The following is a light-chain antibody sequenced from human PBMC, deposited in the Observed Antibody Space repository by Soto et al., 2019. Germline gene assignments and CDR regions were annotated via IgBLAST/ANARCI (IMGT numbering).Light chain of an antibody. J-gene: IGLJ1*01. CDR3: SSYTGRNTHV. Sequence: LTQPASVSGSPGQSITISCTGTSSDVGGYNFVSWYQQHPGKAPKLIIYDVSNRPSGVSYRFSGSKSGNTASLTISGLQAEDEADYYCSSYTGRNTHVFGPGTKVTVL. CDR1: SSDVGGYNF. CDR2: DVS. V-gene: IGLV2-14*01.